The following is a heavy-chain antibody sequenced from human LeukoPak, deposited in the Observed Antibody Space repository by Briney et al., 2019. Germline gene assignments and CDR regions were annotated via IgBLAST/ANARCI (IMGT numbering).Heavy chain of an antibody. V-gene: IGHV1-2*02. CDR2: INPNSGGT. CDR1: GYTFTGYY. D-gene: IGHD3-3*01. Sequence: GASVKVSCKASGYTFTGYYIHWVRQAPGQGLEWMGWINPNSGGTNYAQKFQGRVTMTRDTSISTAYMELSRLRSDDTAVYYCARGGYDFWRTNHPWGQGTLVTVSS. CDR3: ARGGYDFWRTNHP. J-gene: IGHJ5*02.